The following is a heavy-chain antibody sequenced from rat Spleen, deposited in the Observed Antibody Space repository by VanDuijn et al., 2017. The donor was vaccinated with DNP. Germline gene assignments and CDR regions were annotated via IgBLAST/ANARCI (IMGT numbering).Heavy chain of an antibody. Sequence: EVQLVESGGGLVQPGRSMKLSCAASGFTFSNYDMAWVRQAPKKGLEWVATISTGGGTTYYRDSVKGRFTISRDDAKSTLYLQMDSLKSGDTATYDCATHGVAAVPNWFAYWGQGTLVTVSS. CDR3: ATHGVAAVPNWFAY. CDR2: ISTGGGTT. V-gene: IGHV5-25*01. D-gene: IGHD3-3*01. CDR1: GFTFSNYD. J-gene: IGHJ3*01.